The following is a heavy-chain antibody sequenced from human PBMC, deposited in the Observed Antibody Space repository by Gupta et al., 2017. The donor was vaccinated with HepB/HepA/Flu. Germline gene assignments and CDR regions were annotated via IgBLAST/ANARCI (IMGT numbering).Heavy chain of an antibody. Sequence: EVQLLESGGGLVQPGGSLRLSCAASGLSFSSFAMAWVRQAPGKGLEWVSGISGSGGNTYDADSVKGRFTISRDNSKNTLYLRMNSLRAEDTAVYYCVRGYCSGGRCYLFDYWGQGTLVTVSS. D-gene: IGHD2-15*01. J-gene: IGHJ4*02. CDR2: ISGSGGNT. CDR1: GLSFSSFA. CDR3: VRGYCSGGRCYLFDY. V-gene: IGHV3-23*01.